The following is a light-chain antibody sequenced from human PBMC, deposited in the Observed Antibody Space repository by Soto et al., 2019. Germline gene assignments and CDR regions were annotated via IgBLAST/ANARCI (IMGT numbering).Light chain of an antibody. J-gene: IGKJ1*01. CDR2: GAS. Sequence: EIVLTHSPGTLSLSPCERATLSFSASQTVSSSSLAWYQQKPGQAPRLLIFGASTRAAGFPDRFSGSGSGTDFTLTISRLEPEDFAVYYCQQYGSSPWTFGQGTKVDIK. CDR1: QTVSSSS. V-gene: IGKV3-20*01. CDR3: QQYGSSPWT.